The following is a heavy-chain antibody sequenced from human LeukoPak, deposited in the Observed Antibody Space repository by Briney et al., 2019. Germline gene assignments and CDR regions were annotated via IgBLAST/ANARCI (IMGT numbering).Heavy chain of an antibody. Sequence: ASVKVSCKASGYSFTMYGISWVRQAPGQGLEWMGWISGFNAYANYAQKLQGRVTMTTDTSTSTAYMEVRGLRSDDTAVYYCARDHWSHYYGSGGENYFDPWGQGTLVTVSS. V-gene: IGHV1-18*01. CDR1: GYSFTMYG. CDR2: ISGFNAYA. CDR3: ARDHWSHYYGSGGENYFDP. J-gene: IGHJ5*02. D-gene: IGHD3-10*01.